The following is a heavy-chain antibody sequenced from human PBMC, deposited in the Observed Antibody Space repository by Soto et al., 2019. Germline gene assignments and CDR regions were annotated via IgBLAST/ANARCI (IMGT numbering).Heavy chain of an antibody. CDR3: ARSGLRYFDWLLLDP. CDR1: GYTFTSYA. J-gene: IGHJ5*02. D-gene: IGHD3-9*01. Sequence: QVQLVQSGAEVKKPGASVKVSCKASGYTFTSYAMHWVRQAPGQRLEWMGWINAGNGNTKYSQKFQGRVTITRDTSACTAYMELSSLRSEDTDVYYCARSGLRYFDWLLLDPWGQGTLVTVSS. V-gene: IGHV1-3*01. CDR2: INAGNGNT.